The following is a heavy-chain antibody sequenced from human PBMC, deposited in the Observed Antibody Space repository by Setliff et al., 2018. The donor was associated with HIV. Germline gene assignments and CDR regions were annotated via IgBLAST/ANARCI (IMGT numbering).Heavy chain of an antibody. CDR2: VTDDGSA. D-gene: IGHD1-1*01. CDR1: GGSISSGTYY. V-gene: IGHV4-39*07. J-gene: IGHJ3*02. CDR3: ARGLSCAFDI. Sequence: SETLSLTCSVSGGSISSGTYYWGWIRQPPGKGLEWIGEVTDDGSANYNPSLKSRVTISLVTSKAQFSLKLDSVTAADTAVYYCARGLSCAFDIWGQGTMVTVSS.